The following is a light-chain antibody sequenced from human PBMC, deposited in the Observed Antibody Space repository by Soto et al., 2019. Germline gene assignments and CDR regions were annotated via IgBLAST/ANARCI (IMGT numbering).Light chain of an antibody. J-gene: IGKJ5*01. CDR3: QQYGILPIT. CDR2: GAS. V-gene: IGKV3-20*01. Sequence: EIMLTLSPGALSLSTEERAPLSCRASQSVSSNYLAWYQQKPGQAPRLLIYGASSRVTGIPDRFSGSGSGTDFTLTISIFEPEDFAVYYCQQYGILPITSGQGALLEN. CDR1: QSVSSNY.